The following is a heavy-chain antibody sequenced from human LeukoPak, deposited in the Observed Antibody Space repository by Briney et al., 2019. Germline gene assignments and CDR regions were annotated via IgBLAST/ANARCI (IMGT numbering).Heavy chain of an antibody. CDR1: GYAFTGYY. CDR3: ARGPNWGLDY. CDR2: INPDSGGT. D-gene: IGHD7-27*01. Sequence: GASVKVSCKASGYAFTGYYIHWVRQAPGQGLEWMGWINPDSGGTIYVQKFQGRVTMTRDSPISTVYMELSRLSSDDTAVYYCARGPNWGLDYWGQGTLATVSS. V-gene: IGHV1-2*02. J-gene: IGHJ4*02.